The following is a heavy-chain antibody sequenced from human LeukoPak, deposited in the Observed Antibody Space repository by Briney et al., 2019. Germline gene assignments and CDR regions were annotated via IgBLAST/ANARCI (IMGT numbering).Heavy chain of an antibody. V-gene: IGHV4-39*07. CDR1: GGSVSSSGYY. CDR2: INHSRST. J-gene: IGHJ1*01. Sequence: SETLSLTCTVSGGSVSSSGYYWNWIRQPPGKGLERIGEINHSRSTNYNPSLKSRVTISIDTSKNQFSLKLTSVTAADTAVYYCARGRGNYGDFWDWGQGTLVTVSS. CDR3: ARGRGNYGDFWD. D-gene: IGHD4-17*01.